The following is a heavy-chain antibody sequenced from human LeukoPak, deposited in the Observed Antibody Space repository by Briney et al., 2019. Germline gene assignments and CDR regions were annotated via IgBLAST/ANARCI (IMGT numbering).Heavy chain of an antibody. J-gene: IGHJ4*02. D-gene: IGHD6-19*01. CDR3: ARDSEQWLADLDY. CDR2: ISYDGSNK. Sequence: GGSLRLSCAASGFTFSSYAMHWVRQAPGKGLEWVAVISYDGSNKYYADSVKGRFTISRDNSKNTLYLQMNSLRAEDTAVYYCARDSEQWLADLDYWGQRTLVTVSS. CDR1: GFTFSSYA. V-gene: IGHV3-30-3*01.